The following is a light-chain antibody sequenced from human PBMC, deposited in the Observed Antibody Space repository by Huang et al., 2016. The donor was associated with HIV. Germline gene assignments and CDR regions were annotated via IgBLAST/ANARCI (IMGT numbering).Light chain of an antibody. CDR3: QQYNNWPPRYT. V-gene: IGKV3-15*01. CDR2: GAS. CDR1: QTVNNN. J-gene: IGKJ2*01. Sequence: EIVMTQSPATLSVSPGERVTLSCRASQTVNNNLAWYQRKPGQPPRLLIHGASTRATGIPARFRGSGSGTEFTLTISSLQSEDFAVYYCQQYNNWPPRYTFGQGTKLDIK.